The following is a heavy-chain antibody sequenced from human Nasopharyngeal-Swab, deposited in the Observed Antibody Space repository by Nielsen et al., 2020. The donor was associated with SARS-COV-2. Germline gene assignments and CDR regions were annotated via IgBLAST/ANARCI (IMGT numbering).Heavy chain of an antibody. V-gene: IGHV1-69*06. D-gene: IGHD2-15*01. J-gene: IGHJ5*02. Sequence: SVKVSCKASGGAFSSYAISWVRQAPGQGLEWMGGIIPIFGTANYAQKFQGRVTITADKSTSTAYMELSSLRSEDTAVYYCAREKGYCSGGSCYNWFDPWGQGTLVTVSS. CDR1: GGAFSSYA. CDR3: AREKGYCSGGSCYNWFDP. CDR2: IIPIFGTA.